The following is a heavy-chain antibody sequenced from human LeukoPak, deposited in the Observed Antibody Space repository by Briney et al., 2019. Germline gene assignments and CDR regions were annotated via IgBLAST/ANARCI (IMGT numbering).Heavy chain of an antibody. V-gene: IGHV4-59*12. Sequence: PSETLSLTCTVSGGSISSYYWSWIRQPPGKGLEWIGYIYYSGSTNYNPSLKSRVTISVDTSKNQFSLKLSSVTAAYTAVYYCARLGGSSWYYYYYYMDVWGKGTTVTISS. J-gene: IGHJ6*03. D-gene: IGHD6-13*01. CDR1: GGSISSYY. CDR2: IYYSGST. CDR3: ARLGGSSWYYYYYYMDV.